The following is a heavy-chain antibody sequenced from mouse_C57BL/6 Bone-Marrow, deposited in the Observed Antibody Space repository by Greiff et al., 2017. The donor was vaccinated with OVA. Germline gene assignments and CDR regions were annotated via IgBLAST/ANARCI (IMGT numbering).Heavy chain of an antibody. CDR2: ISSGSSTI. J-gene: IGHJ4*01. Sequence: EVQVVESGGGLVKPGGSLKLSCAASGFTFSDYGMHWVRQAPEKGLEWVAYISSGSSTIYYADTVKGRFTISRDNAKNTLFLQMTSLRSEDTAMYYCARCYGSSYDYAMDYWGQGTSVTVSS. CDR1: GFTFSDYG. CDR3: ARCYGSSYDYAMDY. V-gene: IGHV5-17*01. D-gene: IGHD1-1*01.